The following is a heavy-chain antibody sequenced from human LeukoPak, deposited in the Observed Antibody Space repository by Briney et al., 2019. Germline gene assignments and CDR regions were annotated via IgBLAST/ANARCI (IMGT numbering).Heavy chain of an antibody. D-gene: IGHD2-2*01. J-gene: IGHJ4*02. CDR1: GYTFTAYY. Sequence: ASVKVSCKASGYTFTAYYIHWVRQAPGQGLEWMAWIDPSSGGTNYPQKFQGRVTMTRDTSISTAYMELSRLRSDDTAVYYCARDIPSRADIVVVPAATDYWGQGTLVTVSS. CDR2: IDPSSGGT. CDR3: ARDIPSRADIVVVPAATDY. V-gene: IGHV1-2*02.